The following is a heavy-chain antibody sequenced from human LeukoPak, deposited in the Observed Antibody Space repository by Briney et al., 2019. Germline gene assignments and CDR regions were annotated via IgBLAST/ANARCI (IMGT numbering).Heavy chain of an antibody. Sequence: GGTLRLSCAASGFTFSNFGMSWVRQAPGKGLDWVSSITTSSSDMYYADSVKGRFTISRDNAKNSLFLQMNSLRAEDTAVYYCARDWYTAERWTIYYSYYIDVWGKGTTVTVSS. J-gene: IGHJ6*03. CDR1: GFTFSNFG. CDR2: ITTSSSDM. V-gene: IGHV3-21*01. D-gene: IGHD4-23*01. CDR3: ARDWYTAERWTIYYSYYIDV.